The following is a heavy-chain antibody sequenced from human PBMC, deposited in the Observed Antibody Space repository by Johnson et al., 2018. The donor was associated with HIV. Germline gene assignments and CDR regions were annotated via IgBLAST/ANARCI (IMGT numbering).Heavy chain of an antibody. CDR3: AKDKEYSSSPGAFDI. Sequence: QLQLVESGGGVVQPGSSLRLSCAASGFTFSSYGMHWVRQAPGKGLEWVAVIWYDGSNKYYADSVTGRFTISRDNSKNTLYLQMNSLRAEDTAVYYCAKDKEYSSSPGAFDIWGQGTMVTVSS. D-gene: IGHD6-6*01. J-gene: IGHJ3*02. V-gene: IGHV3-33*06. CDR1: GFTFSSYG. CDR2: IWYDGSNK.